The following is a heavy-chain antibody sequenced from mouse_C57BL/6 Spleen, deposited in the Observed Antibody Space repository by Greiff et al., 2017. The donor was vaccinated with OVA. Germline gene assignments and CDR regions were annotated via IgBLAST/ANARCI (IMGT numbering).Heavy chain of an antibody. J-gene: IGHJ4*01. D-gene: IGHD1-1*01. V-gene: IGHV2-2*01. Sequence: VHVKQSGPGLVQPSQSLSITCTVSGFSLTSYGVHWVRQSPGQGLEWLGVIWSGGSTAYNAAFISRLSISKDNSKSQVFFKMNSLQADDTAIYYCASYGKEAMDDWGKGTSVTVSS. CDR1: GFSLTSYG. CDR3: ASYGKEAMDD. CDR2: IWSGGST.